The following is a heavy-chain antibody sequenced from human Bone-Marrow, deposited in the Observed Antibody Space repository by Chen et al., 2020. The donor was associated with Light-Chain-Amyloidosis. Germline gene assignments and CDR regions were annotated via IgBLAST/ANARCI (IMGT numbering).Heavy chain of an antibody. J-gene: IGHJ6*02. CDR2: ISYDGSHT. V-gene: IGHV3-30*04. D-gene: IGHD2-15*01. CDR1: GFPFSSIT. CDR3: ASIVVVDYGLDV. Sequence: QVQLVESGGGVVQPGRSLRLSCAASGFPFSSITMHWVRQAPGKGLEWMAVISYDGSHTYYAESVKGRFTISRDNSKNTLYLQMNSLGADDTAVYHCASIVVVDYGLDVWGQGTTVIVSS.